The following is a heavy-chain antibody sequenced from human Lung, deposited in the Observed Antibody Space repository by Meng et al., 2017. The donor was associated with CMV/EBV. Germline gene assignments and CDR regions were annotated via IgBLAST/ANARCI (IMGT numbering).Heavy chain of an antibody. CDR2: ISWNSGNM. J-gene: IGHJ4*02. D-gene: IGHD4-17*01. CDR1: GFTFDDHA. CDR3: VRDRNYGVYLGSDY. Sequence: SCVASGFTFDDHAMHWVRQAPGKGLEWVSGISWNSGNMGYADSVKGRFTISRDNAKNSLYLQMDNLGTEDTASYYCVRDRNYGVYLGSDYWGQGTLVTVSS. V-gene: IGHV3-9*01.